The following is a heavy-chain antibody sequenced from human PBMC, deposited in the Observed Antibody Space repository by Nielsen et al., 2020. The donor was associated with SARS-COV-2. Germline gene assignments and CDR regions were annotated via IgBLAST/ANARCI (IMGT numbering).Heavy chain of an antibody. CDR3: ARGGDYTPFGDAFDI. CDR1: GLTFSTYS. J-gene: IGHJ3*02. D-gene: IGHD4-11*01. Sequence: GESLKISCAASGLTFSTYSIMWVRQAPGKGLEWVSHISSSGSYIYYADSVKGRFTISRDNAKNSLYLQMNSLRAEDTAVYYYARGGDYTPFGDAFDIWGQGTMVTVSS. CDR2: ISSSGSYI. V-gene: IGHV3-21*01.